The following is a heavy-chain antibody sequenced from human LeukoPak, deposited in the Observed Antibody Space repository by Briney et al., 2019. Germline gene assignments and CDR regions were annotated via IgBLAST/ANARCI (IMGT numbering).Heavy chain of an antibody. D-gene: IGHD1-1*01. J-gene: IGHJ3*02. V-gene: IGHV4-59*01. CDR1: GGSISSYY. CDR3: ARVGWNDAFDI. CDR2: IYYSGST. Sequence: PSETLSLTCTVSGGSISSYYWSWIRQPPGKGLEWIGYIYYSGSTSYNPSLKSRVTISVDTSKNQFSLKLSSVTAADTAVYCCARVGWNDAFDIWGQGTMVTVSS.